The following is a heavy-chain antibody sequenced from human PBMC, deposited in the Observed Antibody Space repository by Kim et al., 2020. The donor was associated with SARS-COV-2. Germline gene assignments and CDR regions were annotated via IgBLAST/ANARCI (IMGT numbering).Heavy chain of an antibody. CDR3: AKEGSITMVRGGGFDY. V-gene: IGHV3-23*01. J-gene: IGHJ4*02. D-gene: IGHD3-10*01. Sequence: SVKGRLTISRDNSKNTLYLQMNSLRAEDTAVYYCAKEGSITMVRGGGFDYWGQGTLVTVSS.